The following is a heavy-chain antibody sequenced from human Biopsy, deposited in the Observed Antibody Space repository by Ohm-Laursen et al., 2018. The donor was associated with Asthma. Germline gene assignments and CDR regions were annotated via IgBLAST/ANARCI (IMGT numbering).Heavy chain of an antibody. CDR1: GGSISGFY. V-gene: IGHV4-59*01. J-gene: IGHJ4*02. D-gene: IGHD3-3*01. CDR2: IYYTGTT. CDR3: ARDFGGWYYFDN. Sequence: TLSLTCTVSGGSISGFYWSWIRQPPGKGLEWIGYIYYTGTTNYSPSLKSRVSISVDTSKNQFSLKLTSVTAADTAVYYCARDFGGWYYFDNWGQGSLVTVSS.